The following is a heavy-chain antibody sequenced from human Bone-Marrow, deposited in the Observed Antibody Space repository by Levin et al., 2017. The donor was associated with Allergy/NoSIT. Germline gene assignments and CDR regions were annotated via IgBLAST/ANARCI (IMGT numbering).Heavy chain of an antibody. D-gene: IGHD4-17*01. CDR3: ASMTTVTKTYYFDY. J-gene: IGHJ4*02. V-gene: IGHV4-38-2*01. Sequence: RSQTLSLTCAVSGYSINSAYSWGWVRQPPGKGLEWIGNIYSTDNTYYSPSLKSRVTISKRPSKNQFSLKLTSVTAADTAVYYCASMTTVTKTYYFDYWGQGTLVTVSS. CDR2: IYSTDNT. CDR1: GYSINSAYS.